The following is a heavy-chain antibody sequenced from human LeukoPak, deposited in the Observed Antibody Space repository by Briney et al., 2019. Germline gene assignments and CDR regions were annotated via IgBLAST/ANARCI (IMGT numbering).Heavy chain of an antibody. D-gene: IGHD5-18*01. CDR3: ARINSYGNKDFDY. V-gene: IGHV1-2*02. J-gene: IGHJ4*02. CDR1: GYTFTGYY. Sequence: ASVKVSCKASGYTFTGYYMHWVRQAPGQGLEWMGWINPNSGGTNYAQKFQGRVTMTRDTSISTAYMELSRLRSDDTAVYYCARINSYGNKDFDYWGQGTLVTVSS. CDR2: INPNSGGT.